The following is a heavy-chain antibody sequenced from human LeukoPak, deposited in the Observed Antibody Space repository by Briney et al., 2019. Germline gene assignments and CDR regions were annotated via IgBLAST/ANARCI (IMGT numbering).Heavy chain of an antibody. J-gene: IGHJ2*01. Sequence: ASVKVSCKTSGYTFSDSYIHWVRQAPGQGLEWMGRINPNSGDPNYPQKFQGRVTMTRDTSISTAYMELSRLRSDDTAVYYCARADDWLIGYFDLWGRGTLVTVSS. CDR3: ARADDWLIGYFDL. V-gene: IGHV1-2*06. D-gene: IGHD3-9*01. CDR2: INPNSGDP. CDR1: GYTFSDSY.